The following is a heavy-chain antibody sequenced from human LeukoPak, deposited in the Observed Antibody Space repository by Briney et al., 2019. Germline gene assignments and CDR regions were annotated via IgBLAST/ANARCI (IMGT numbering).Heavy chain of an antibody. CDR2: INPSGGST. Sequence: GASVEVSCKASGYTFTSYYMHWVRQAPGQGLEWMGIINPSGGSTSYAQKFQGRVTMTRDASTSTVYMELSSLRSEDTAVYYCASEPVEMATTPSYWGQGTLVTVSS. D-gene: IGHD5-24*01. CDR3: ASEPVEMATTPSY. J-gene: IGHJ4*02. CDR1: GYTFTSYY. V-gene: IGHV1-46*01.